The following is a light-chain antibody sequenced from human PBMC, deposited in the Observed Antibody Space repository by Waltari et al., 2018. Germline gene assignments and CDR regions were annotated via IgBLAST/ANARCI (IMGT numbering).Light chain of an antibody. CDR3: SMYMGSGVWV. V-gene: IGLV8-61*01. Sequence: QTVVTQEPSLSVSPGGPVTLTFALSSGSVPSTSYPTWYQQTPGPPPRTLVYKGISRSSGVPDRFSGSILGNTAALTITGAQADDESDYYCSMYMGSGVWVFGGGTKLTVL. CDR1: SGSVPSTSY. J-gene: IGLJ3*02. CDR2: KGI.